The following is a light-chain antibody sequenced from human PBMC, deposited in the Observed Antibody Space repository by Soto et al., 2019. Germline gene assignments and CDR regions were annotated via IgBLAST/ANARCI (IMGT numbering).Light chain of an antibody. V-gene: IGKV1-5*01. Sequence: DIQMTQSPSTLSASVGDRVTITCRASQTISNWLAWYQQKPGKAPKVLIFDASTLDGGVPSRFSGRRSGTDFTLTISSLQPSDSATYYCQQYNTYPLTFGGGTKVEI. J-gene: IGKJ4*01. CDR3: QQYNTYPLT. CDR1: QTISNW. CDR2: DAS.